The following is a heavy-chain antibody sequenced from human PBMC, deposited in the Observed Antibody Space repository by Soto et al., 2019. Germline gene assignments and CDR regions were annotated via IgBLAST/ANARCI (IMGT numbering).Heavy chain of an antibody. D-gene: IGHD2-15*01. CDR3: ARGGKYCSGGSCFDY. V-gene: IGHV3-30-3*01. CDR1: GFTFSSYA. Sequence: QVQLVESGGGVVQPGRSLRLSCAASGFTFSSYAMHWVRQAPGKGLEWVAVISYDGSNKYYADSVKGRFTISRDNSKNTLYLQMNSLRAEDTAVYYCARGGKYCSGGSCFDYWGQGTLVTVSS. CDR2: ISYDGSNK. J-gene: IGHJ4*02.